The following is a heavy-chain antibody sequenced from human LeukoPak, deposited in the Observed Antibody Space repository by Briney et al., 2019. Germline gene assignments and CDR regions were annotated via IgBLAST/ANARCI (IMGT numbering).Heavy chain of an antibody. Sequence: PGGSLRLSCAASGFTFSSYEMNWVRQAPGKGLEWVSSISSSSSYIYYADSVKGRFTISRDNAKNPLYLQMNSLRAEDTAVYYCARLAVAGKSALNWFDPWGQGTLVAVSS. CDR1: GFTFSSYE. J-gene: IGHJ5*02. D-gene: IGHD6-19*01. V-gene: IGHV3-21*01. CDR3: ARLAVAGKSALNWFDP. CDR2: ISSSSSYI.